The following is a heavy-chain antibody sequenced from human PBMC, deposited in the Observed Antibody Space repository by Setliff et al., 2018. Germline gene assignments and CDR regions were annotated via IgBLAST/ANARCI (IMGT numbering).Heavy chain of an antibody. Sequence: GASVKVSCKASGYTFTNYGITWVRQAPGQGLEWMGIINPSGGLTKYAQKFQGRVTMTRDTSISTAYMELSRLRSDDTAVYYCARDGASSGDHLFDYWGQGTLVTVSS. J-gene: IGHJ4*02. CDR3: ARDGASSGDHLFDY. CDR1: GYTFTNYG. CDR2: INPSGGLT. D-gene: IGHD1-1*01. V-gene: IGHV1-2*02.